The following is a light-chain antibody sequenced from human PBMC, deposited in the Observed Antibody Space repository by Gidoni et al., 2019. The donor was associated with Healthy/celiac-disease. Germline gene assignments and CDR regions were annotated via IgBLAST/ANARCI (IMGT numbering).Light chain of an antibody. V-gene: IGKV3-20*01. CDR2: GAS. Sequence: DIVLTQSPGTLSSSPGERATLSCRASQSVSSSYLAWYQQKPGQAPRLLIYGASSRATGIPDRFSGSGSGTDFTLTISRLEPEDFAVYYCQQYGSSPLFTFGPGTKVDIK. J-gene: IGKJ3*01. CDR3: QQYGSSPLFT. CDR1: QSVSSSY.